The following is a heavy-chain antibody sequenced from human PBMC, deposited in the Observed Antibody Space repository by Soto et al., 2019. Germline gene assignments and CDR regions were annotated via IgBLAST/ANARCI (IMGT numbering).Heavy chain of an antibody. Sequence: ASVKVSCKASGGTFSSYTISWVRQAPGQGLEWMGRIIPILGIANYAQRFQGRVTITADKSTSTAYMELSSLRSEDTAVYYCALTGGLRYSGYGRSDRTKFDYWGQGTLLTVSS. CDR1: GGTFSSYT. CDR3: ALTGGLRYSGYGRSDRTKFDY. D-gene: IGHD5-12*01. CDR2: IIPILGIA. V-gene: IGHV1-69*02. J-gene: IGHJ4*02.